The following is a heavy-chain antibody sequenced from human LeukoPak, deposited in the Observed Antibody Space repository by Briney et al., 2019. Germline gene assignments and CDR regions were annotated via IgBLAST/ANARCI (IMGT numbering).Heavy chain of an antibody. J-gene: IGHJ4*02. CDR2: IYSGGST. V-gene: IGHV3-66*01. CDR1: GFTVSSNY. Sequence: GGSLRLSCAASGFTVSSNYMSWVRQAPGKGLEWVSVIYSGGSTYYADSVKGRFTISRDNSKNTLYLQMNSLRAEDTAVYYCAREDGVYVVDYWGQGTLVTVSS. D-gene: IGHD5/OR15-5a*01. CDR3: AREDGVYVVDY.